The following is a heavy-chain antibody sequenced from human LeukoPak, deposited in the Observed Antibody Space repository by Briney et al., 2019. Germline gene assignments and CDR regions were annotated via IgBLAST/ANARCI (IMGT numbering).Heavy chain of an antibody. CDR1: GYTFTGYY. CDR3: ARDWTVDGVATITFDY. V-gene: IGHV1-2*02. J-gene: IGHJ4*02. D-gene: IGHD5-12*01. Sequence: ASVKVSCKASGYTFTGYYMHWVRQAPGQGLEWMGWINPNSGGTNYAQKFQGRVTMTRDTSISTAYMELSRLRSDDTAVYYCARDWTVDGVATITFDYWGQGTLVTVSS. CDR2: INPNSGGT.